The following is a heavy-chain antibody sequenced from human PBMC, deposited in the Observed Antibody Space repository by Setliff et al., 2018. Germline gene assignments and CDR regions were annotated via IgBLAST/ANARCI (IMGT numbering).Heavy chain of an antibody. CDR2: INHSGST. CDR1: GGSFSGYY. CDR3: ARRGRGSSWFDTLFDY. D-gene: IGHD6-13*01. J-gene: IGHJ4*02. V-gene: IGHV4-34*01. Sequence: SETLSLTCAVYGGSFSGYYWSWIRQPPGKGLKWIGEINHSGSTYYNPSLKSRVTISVDTSKNQFSLKLSSVTAADTAVYYCARRGRGSSWFDTLFDYWGQGTLVTVSS.